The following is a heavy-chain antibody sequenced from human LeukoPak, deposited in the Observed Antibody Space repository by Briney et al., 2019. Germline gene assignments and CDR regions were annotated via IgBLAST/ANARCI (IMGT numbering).Heavy chain of an antibody. D-gene: IGHD5-24*01. CDR1: GYTFTSYY. CDR2: INPSGGST. J-gene: IGHJ4*02. V-gene: IGHV1-46*01. Sequence: ASVKVSCKASGYTFTSYYMHWVRQAPGQGLERMGIINPSGGSTSYAQKFQGRVTMTRDTSTSTVYMELSSLRSEDTAVYYCARDPHGMYYFDYWGQGTPVTVSS. CDR3: ARDPHGMYYFDY.